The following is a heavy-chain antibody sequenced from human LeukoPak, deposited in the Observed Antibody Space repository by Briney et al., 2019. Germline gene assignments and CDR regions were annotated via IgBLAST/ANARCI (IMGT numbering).Heavy chain of an antibody. CDR3: AKGDASGYDSYYYYGMDV. V-gene: IGHV3-43D*03. D-gene: IGHD5-12*01. CDR2: ISWDGGST. Sequence: GGSLRLSCAASGFTFDDYAMHWVRQAPGKGLEWVSLISWDGGSTYYAGSVKGRFTISRDNSKNSLYLQMNSLRAEDTALYYCAKGDASGYDSYYYYGMDVWGQGTTVTVSS. CDR1: GFTFDDYA. J-gene: IGHJ6*02.